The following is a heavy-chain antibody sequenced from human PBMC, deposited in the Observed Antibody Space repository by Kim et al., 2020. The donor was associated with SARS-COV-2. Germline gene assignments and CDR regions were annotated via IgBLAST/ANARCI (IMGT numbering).Heavy chain of an antibody. CDR2: IVVGSGNT. D-gene: IGHD1-26*01. CDR1: GFTFTSSA. J-gene: IGHJ6*02. Sequence: SVKVSCKASGFTFTSSAVQWVRQARGQRLEWIGWIVVGSGNTNYAQKYQERVTITRDMSTSTAYMELSSLRSEDTAVYYCAADSSYSGSSNYYYYYGMDVWGQGTTVTVSS. CDR3: AADSSYSGSSNYYYYYGMDV. V-gene: IGHV1-58*01.